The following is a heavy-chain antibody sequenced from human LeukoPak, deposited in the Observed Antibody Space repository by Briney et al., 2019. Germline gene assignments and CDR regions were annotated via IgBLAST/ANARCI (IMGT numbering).Heavy chain of an antibody. J-gene: IGHJ4*02. CDR3: AKDRVFADYTGPVDF. Sequence: GRSLRLSCAASGFTFNTYGMHWVRQAPGKGLEWVAVMSHDGTNTFYGDSVQGRFTVSRDNSKNTLYLQMNSLRAEDTAVYYCAKDRVFADYTGPVDFWGQGTLVTVSS. V-gene: IGHV3-30*18. D-gene: IGHD4-11*01. CDR1: GFTFNTYG. CDR2: MSHDGTNT.